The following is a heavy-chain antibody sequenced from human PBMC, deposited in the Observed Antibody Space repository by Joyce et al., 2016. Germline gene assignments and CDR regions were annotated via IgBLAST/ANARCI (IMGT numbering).Heavy chain of an antibody. V-gene: IGHV5-51*01. CDR2: INPEDSDT. CDR1: GYSFTSYW. CDR3: ARSAVRGTLSPFFDY. J-gene: IGHJ4*02. D-gene: IGHD3-16*01. Sequence: EVQLVQSGGEVKKPGESLKISGKGVGYSFTSYWLGWVRQMPGKGLELMGIINPEDSDTRYSPSFQGQVTISVDRSIKTAHLRWGSLRASDTAIYYCARSAVRGTLSPFFDYWGQGSLVTVSS.